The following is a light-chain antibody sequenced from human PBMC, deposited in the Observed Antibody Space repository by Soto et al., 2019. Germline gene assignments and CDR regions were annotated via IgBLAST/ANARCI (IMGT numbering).Light chain of an antibody. CDR1: QNVKTR. Sequence: EKVMTQSPATLSVSPGERATLSCRASQNVKTRLAWYQQKPGQAPRLLIFDAFTRATGIPARFSGSASGTDFTLTISSLQSEDSAVYYCQQYDEWPLPLGGGTKV. V-gene: IGKV3-15*01. CDR2: DAF. J-gene: IGKJ4*01. CDR3: QQYDEWPLP.